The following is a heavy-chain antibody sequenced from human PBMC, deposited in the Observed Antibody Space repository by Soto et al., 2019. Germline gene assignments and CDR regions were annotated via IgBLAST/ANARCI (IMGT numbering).Heavy chain of an antibody. CDR2: INHSGST. CDR1: GGSVNGYY. Sequence: PSETLSLTCAVYGGSVNGYYWNWIRQPPGKGLEWIGEINHSGSTNYNPSLKSRVTISVDTSKNQFSLKLSSVTAADTAVYYCARVTVTTQIYYYYGMDVWGQGTTVTVSS. CDR3: ARVTVTTQIYYYYGMDV. J-gene: IGHJ6*02. D-gene: IGHD4-4*01. V-gene: IGHV4-34*01.